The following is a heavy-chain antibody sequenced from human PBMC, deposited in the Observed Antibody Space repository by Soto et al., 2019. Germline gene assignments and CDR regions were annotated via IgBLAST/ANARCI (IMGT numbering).Heavy chain of an antibody. D-gene: IGHD6-19*01. CDR1: GYGFANYW. CDR3: ARAPSHGWFKHFDY. Sequence: GESLKISWKGSGYGFANYWIGWVRQMPGKGLEWMGIIYPGDSDTRYSPSFEGHVTISADKSISTAYLQWSSLKASDTATYFCARAPSHGWFKHFDYWGQGTLVTVSS. CDR2: IYPGDSDT. V-gene: IGHV5-51*01. J-gene: IGHJ4*02.